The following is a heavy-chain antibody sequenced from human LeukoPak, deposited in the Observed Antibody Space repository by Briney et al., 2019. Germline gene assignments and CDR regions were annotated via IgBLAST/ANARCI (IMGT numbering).Heavy chain of an antibody. CDR1: RFTFSSYS. D-gene: IGHD2-2*01. J-gene: IGHJ4*02. Sequence: GGSLRLSCAASRFTFSSYSMNWVRQAPGKGLEWVSSISSSSSYIYYADSVKGRFTISRDNAKNSLYLQMNSLRAEDTAVYYCAKTGVKFCSSTSCYLDYWGQGALLTVSS. V-gene: IGHV3-21*01. CDR2: ISSSSSYI. CDR3: AKTGVKFCSSTSCYLDY.